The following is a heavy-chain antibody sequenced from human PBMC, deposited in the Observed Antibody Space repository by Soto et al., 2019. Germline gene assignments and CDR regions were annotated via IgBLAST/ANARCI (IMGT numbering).Heavy chain of an antibody. CDR1: GYTFTGYY. Sequence: GASVKVSCKASGYTFTGYYMHWVRQAPGQGLEWMGWINPNSGGTNYAQKFQGWVTMTRDTSISTAYMELSRLRSDDTAVYYCASGSDYSNFDFDYWGQGTLVTVSS. J-gene: IGHJ4*02. CDR2: INPNSGGT. CDR3: ASGSDYSNFDFDY. V-gene: IGHV1-2*04. D-gene: IGHD4-4*01.